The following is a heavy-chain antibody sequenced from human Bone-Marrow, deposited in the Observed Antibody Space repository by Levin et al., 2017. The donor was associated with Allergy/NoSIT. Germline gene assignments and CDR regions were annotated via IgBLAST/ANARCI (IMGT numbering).Heavy chain of an antibody. CDR2: ISGGGDNI. D-gene: IGHD3-3*01. Sequence: PGGSLRLSCAASGFTFSDYAMSWVRQAPGKGLEWVSLISGGGDNIYYADSVKGRFTLSRDNSKNTLYLEMDTLRAEDTAVYYCAKGTDYTYWSGHWFDSWGQGTLVTVSS. CDR1: GFTFSDYA. V-gene: IGHV3-23*01. J-gene: IGHJ5*01. CDR3: AKGTDYTYWSGHWFDS.